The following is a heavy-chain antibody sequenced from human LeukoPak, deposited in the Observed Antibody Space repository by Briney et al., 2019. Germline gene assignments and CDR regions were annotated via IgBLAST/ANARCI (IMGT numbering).Heavy chain of an antibody. CDR2: ISHSGGST. D-gene: IGHD6-13*01. Sequence: GGSLRLSCAASGFTFSNYVMSWVRQAPGKGLEWVSVISHSGGSTYYADSVKGRFTISRDNSKNTLYLQMSSLRADDTAVYYCARRTYSTDQYYFDYWGQGTLDTVSS. CDR3: ARRTYSTDQYYFDY. J-gene: IGHJ4*02. CDR1: GFTFSNYV. V-gene: IGHV3-23*01.